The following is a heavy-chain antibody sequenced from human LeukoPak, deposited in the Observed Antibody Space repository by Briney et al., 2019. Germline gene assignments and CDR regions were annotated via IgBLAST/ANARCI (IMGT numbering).Heavy chain of an antibody. CDR3: ARGSLAADYTGYYYYVDV. J-gene: IGHJ6*03. CDR2: INHSGST. D-gene: IGHD3-16*01. V-gene: IGHV4-34*01. Sequence: SETLSLTCAVYGGSFSGYYWSWIRQPPGKGLEWIGEINHSGSTNYNPSLKSRVTISVDTSKNQFSLKLSSVTAADTAVYYCARGSLAADYTGYYYYVDVWGKGTTVTVSS. CDR1: GGSFSGYY.